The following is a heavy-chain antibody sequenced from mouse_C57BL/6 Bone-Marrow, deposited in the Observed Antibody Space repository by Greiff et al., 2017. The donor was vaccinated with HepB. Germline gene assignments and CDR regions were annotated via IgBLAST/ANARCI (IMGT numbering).Heavy chain of an antibody. V-gene: IGHV5-17*01. J-gene: IGHJ3*01. CDR2: ISSGSSTI. CDR1: GFTFSDYG. CDR3: ARDYYYGSSYGAY. D-gene: IGHD1-1*01. Sequence: DVKLVESGGGLVKPGGSLKLSCAASGFTFSDYGMHWVRQAPEKGLEWVAYISSGSSTIYYADTVKGRFTISRDNAKNNLFLQMTSLRSEDTAMYYCARDYYYGSSYGAYWGQGTLVTVSA.